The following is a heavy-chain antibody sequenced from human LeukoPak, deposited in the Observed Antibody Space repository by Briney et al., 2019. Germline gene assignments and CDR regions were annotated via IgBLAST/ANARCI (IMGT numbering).Heavy chain of an antibody. CDR3: ARDKGYGDSSDY. D-gene: IGHD4-17*01. J-gene: IGHJ4*02. CDR1: GFTFRNYW. V-gene: IGHV3-7*01. CDR2: IKQDGSEK. Sequence: GGSLRLSCAASGFTFRNYWMSWVRQAPGKGLEWVANIKQDGSEKYYVGSVKGRFTISRDNAKNSLYLQMNSLRAEDTAVYFCARDKGYGDSSDYWGQGTLVTVSS.